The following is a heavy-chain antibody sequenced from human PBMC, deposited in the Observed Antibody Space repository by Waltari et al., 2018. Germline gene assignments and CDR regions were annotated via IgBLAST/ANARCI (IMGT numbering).Heavy chain of an antibody. D-gene: IGHD6-19*01. CDR2: INHRGST. CDR1: GGSLNGYF. J-gene: IGHJ4*02. Sequence: QVKLQQWGEGLLKPSETLSLTCAVYGGSLNGYFWGWIRQPPGKGLEWIGEINHRGSTKYNPSLKSRVSISVDTSKNQFSLKLTSVTAADTAVYFCARGVFTVSSAPTPFDYWGQGTLVTASS. CDR3: ARGVFTVSSAPTPFDY. V-gene: IGHV4-34*02.